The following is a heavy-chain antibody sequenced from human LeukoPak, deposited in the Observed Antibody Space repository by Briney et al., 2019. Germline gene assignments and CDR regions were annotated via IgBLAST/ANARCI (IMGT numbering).Heavy chain of an antibody. D-gene: IGHD6-13*01. CDR3: ARDGFFDSSWYAGVYYCMDV. CDR1: GFTFSDYY. CDR2: ISSSGSTI. Sequence: GGSLRLSCAASGFTFSDYYMSWIRQAPRKGLEWVSYISSSGSTIYYADSVKGRFTISRDNAKNSLYLQMNSLRAEDTAVYYCARDGFFDSSWYAGVYYCMDVWGKGTTVTVSS. V-gene: IGHV3-11*04. J-gene: IGHJ6*03.